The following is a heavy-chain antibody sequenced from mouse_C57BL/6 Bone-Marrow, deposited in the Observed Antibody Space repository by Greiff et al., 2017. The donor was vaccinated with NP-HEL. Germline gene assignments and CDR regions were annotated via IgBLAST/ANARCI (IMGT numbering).Heavy chain of an antibody. CDR1: GYTFTSYW. J-gene: IGHJ2*01. CDR3: ARDTTVVGAY. Sequence: QVQLQQPGAELVMPGASVKLSCKASGYTFTSYWMHWVKQRPGQGLEWIGEIDPSDSYTNYNQKFKGKSTLTVDKSSSTAYMQLSSLTSEETAVYYCARDTTVVGAYWGQGTTLTVSS. V-gene: IGHV1-69*01. D-gene: IGHD1-1*01. CDR2: IDPSDSYT.